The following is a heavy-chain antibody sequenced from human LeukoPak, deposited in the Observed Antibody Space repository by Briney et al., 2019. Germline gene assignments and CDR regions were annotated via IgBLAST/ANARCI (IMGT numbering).Heavy chain of an antibody. CDR1: GYTFTSYD. CDR2: INPNSGGT. Sequence: GASVKVSCKASGYTFTSYDINWVRQATGQGLEWMGWINPNSGGTNYAQKFQGRVTMTRDTSISTAYMELSRLRSDDTAVYYCARVWWLNAFDIWGQGTMVTVSS. J-gene: IGHJ3*02. V-gene: IGHV1-2*02. CDR3: ARVWWLNAFDI. D-gene: IGHD2-8*02.